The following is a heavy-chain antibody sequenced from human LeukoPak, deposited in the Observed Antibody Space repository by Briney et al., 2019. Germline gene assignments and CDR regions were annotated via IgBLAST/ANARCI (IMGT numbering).Heavy chain of an antibody. CDR3: ARYSGSRHTLDY. Sequence: GGSLRLSCAASGFTFSSYNMNWVRQAPGKGLEWVSSISHSSSYIYYADSVKGRFTISRDNAKNSLYLQMISLRAEDTAMYYCARYSGSRHTLDYWGQGILVTVSS. J-gene: IGHJ4*02. CDR2: ISHSSSYI. D-gene: IGHD1-26*01. CDR1: GFTFSSYN. V-gene: IGHV3-21*04.